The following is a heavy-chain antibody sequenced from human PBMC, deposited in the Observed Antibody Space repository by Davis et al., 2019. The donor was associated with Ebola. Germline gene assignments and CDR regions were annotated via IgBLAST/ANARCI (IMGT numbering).Heavy chain of an antibody. V-gene: IGHV3-30*04. CDR3: ATELVVAYTRLTAPGTEAFDV. Sequence: PGGSLRLSCAASGFAFATYTMHWVRQAPGKGLEWVSLMSSDGSKKYYADAVKGRFTISRDNSKDTLSLEMNSLRVDDTAVYYCATELVVAYTRLTAPGTEAFDVWGHGTMVTVSS. J-gene: IGHJ3*01. CDR2: MSSDGSKK. CDR1: GFAFATYT. D-gene: IGHD6-13*01.